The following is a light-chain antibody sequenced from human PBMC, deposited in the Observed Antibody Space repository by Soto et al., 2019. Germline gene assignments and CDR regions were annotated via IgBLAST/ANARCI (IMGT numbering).Light chain of an antibody. J-gene: IGKJ4*01. Sequence: EKVLTQAPGTLSLSPGDIATLSCRASQSISSCYLAWYQQKPGQTPRLLIYHASSRATGIPDRFSGSGSGTDFTLTISRLEPEDFAVYYCQQYGDSLLTFGGGTKVEIK. CDR3: QQYGDSLLT. CDR2: HAS. CDR1: QSISSCY. V-gene: IGKV3-20*01.